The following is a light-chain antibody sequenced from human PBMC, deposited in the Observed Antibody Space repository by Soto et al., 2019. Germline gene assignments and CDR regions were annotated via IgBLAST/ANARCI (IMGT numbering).Light chain of an antibody. Sequence: IVLTQSPLSLPVTPGEPASISCRSSQSLLHSNGYTYLAWYLQKPGQSPQLLIYMVSNRASGVPDRFSGSGSGTDFTLKISRVEAEDVGVYYCMQALQTRTFGQGTKLEIK. CDR2: MVS. CDR3: MQALQTRT. J-gene: IGKJ2*01. V-gene: IGKV2-28*01. CDR1: QSLLHSNGYTY.